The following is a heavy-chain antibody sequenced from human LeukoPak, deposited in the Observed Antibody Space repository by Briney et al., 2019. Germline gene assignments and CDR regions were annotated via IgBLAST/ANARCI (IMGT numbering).Heavy chain of an antibody. CDR2: FHYTGST. V-gene: IGHV4-39*01. CDR1: GGSISSISSNN. Sequence: PSETLSLTCAVSGGSISSISSNNWAWIRQPPGKGLELIAAFHYTGSTYYNPSFMSRVTISVDTSKNQFSLKLNSLTATDTAVYYCARLPTGYPNWFDTWGQGILVTVSS. D-gene: IGHD5-18*01. CDR3: ARLPTGYPNWFDT. J-gene: IGHJ5*02.